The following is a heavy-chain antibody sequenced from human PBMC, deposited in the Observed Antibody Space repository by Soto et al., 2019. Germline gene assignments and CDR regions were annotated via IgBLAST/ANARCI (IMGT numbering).Heavy chain of an antibody. CDR3: AKDPKHRGYSYGPEVGSYYFDY. Sequence: EVQLLESGGGLVQPGGSLRLSCAASGFTFSSYAMSWVRQAPGKGLEWVSAISGSGGSTYYADSVKGRFTISRDNSKNTLYRQMNSHRAEDTAVYYCAKDPKHRGYSYGPEVGSYYFDYWGQGTLVTVSS. CDR2: ISGSGGST. J-gene: IGHJ4*02. CDR1: GFTFSSYA. V-gene: IGHV3-23*01. D-gene: IGHD5-18*01.